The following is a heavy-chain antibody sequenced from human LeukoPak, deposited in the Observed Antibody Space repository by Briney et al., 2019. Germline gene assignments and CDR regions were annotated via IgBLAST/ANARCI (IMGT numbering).Heavy chain of an antibody. D-gene: IGHD5-12*01. CDR2: IRYDGSEK. J-gene: IGHJ4*02. V-gene: IGHV3-7*01. CDR1: GFTFNNYW. Sequence: GGSLRLSCEASGFTFNNYWMSWVRHAPGKGLEWVANIRYDGSEKYYVDSVKGRFTISGDSSKNTLYLQMNSLRPEDTAVYYCARARPSMWIDYWGQGTLITVSS. CDR3: ARARPSMWIDY.